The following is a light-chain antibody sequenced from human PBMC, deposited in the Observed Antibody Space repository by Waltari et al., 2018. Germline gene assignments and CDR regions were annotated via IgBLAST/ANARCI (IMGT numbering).Light chain of an antibody. Sequence: SYELTQPPSVSVSPGQTASITCSGANLGDKFACWYQQKPGQSPVLVIYQDVKRPSGIPERFSGSNSGNTATLTISGTQAMDEADYYCQAWDSSTVVFGGGTKLTVL. CDR1: NLGDKF. CDR3: QAWDSSTVV. CDR2: QDV. J-gene: IGLJ2*01. V-gene: IGLV3-1*01.